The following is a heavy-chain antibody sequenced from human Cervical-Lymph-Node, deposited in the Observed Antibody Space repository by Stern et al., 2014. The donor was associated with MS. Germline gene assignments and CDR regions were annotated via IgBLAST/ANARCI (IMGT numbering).Heavy chain of an antibody. V-gene: IGHV1-18*01. CDR1: GYTFSSFA. CDR3: AGEWGDTRH. CDR2: IPVYNGNK. Sequence: VQLVQSGAEVKKPGASVNVSCKASGYTFSSFAITWVRQAPGQGLEWMGTIPVYNGNKNNARGVQARVTNTATTPTNTAYVEGRNLRSDNTAVYYWAGEWGDTRHWGQGTLVTVSS. J-gene: IGHJ4*02. D-gene: IGHD3-16*01.